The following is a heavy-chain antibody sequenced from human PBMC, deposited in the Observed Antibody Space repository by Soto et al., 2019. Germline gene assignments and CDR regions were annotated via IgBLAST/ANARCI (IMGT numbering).Heavy chain of an antibody. CDR1: TGSMRTYY. Sequence: QVQLQESGPGLVRPAETLSLTCSVSTGSMRTYYWTWIRQSPGKGLEWIGQISHTGRTKYNPSLESRVTISVDTSRKQFSLKLISVTAADTALYYCARDDTTGLFDFWGQGTLVTVSS. V-gene: IGHV4-59*01. CDR3: ARDDTTGLFDF. J-gene: IGHJ4*02. CDR2: ISHTGRT. D-gene: IGHD4-17*01.